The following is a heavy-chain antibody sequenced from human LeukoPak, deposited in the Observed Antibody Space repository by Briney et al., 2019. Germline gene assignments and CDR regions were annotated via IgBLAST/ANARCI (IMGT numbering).Heavy chain of an antibody. CDR3: ARGNYYASGSPDYYYYGMDV. V-gene: IGHV1-18*01. CDR2: ISAYNGNT. CDR1: GYTFTSYG. D-gene: IGHD3-10*01. J-gene: IGHJ6*02. Sequence: GASVKVSCKASGYTFTSYGISWVRQAPGQGLEWMGWISAYNGNTNYAQKLQGRVTMTTDTSTSTAYMELRSLRSDDTAVYYCARGNYYASGSPDYYYYGMDVWGQGTTVTVSS.